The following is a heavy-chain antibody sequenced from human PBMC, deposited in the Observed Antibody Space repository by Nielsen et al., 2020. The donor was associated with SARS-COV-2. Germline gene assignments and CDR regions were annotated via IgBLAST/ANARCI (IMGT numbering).Heavy chain of an antibody. CDR3: AKEVWFGELLTLDY. D-gene: IGHD3-10*01. CDR2: INWSGDNT. J-gene: IGHJ4*02. V-gene: IGHV3-20*04. Sequence: GESLKISCAASGFTFDDYGMSWVRQAPGKGLEWVSGINWSGDNTGYADSMKGRFTISRDNSKNTLYLQINSLRAEDTAMYYCAKEVWFGELLTLDYWGQGALVTVSS. CDR1: GFTFDDYG.